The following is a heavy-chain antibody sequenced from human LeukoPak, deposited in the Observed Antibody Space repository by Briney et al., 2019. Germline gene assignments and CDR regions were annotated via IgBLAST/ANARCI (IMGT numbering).Heavy chain of an antibody. CDR1: GFTFSSYW. CDR3: ARDLTGTTPHAFDI. D-gene: IGHD1-7*01. J-gene: IGHJ3*02. V-gene: IGHV3-7*01. CDR2: IKQDGSEK. Sequence: GGSLRLSCAASGFTFSSYWMSWVRQAPGKGLEWVANIKQDGSEKYYVDSVKGRFTISRDNAKNSLYLQMNSLRAEDTAVYYCARDLTGTTPHAFDIWGQGTMVTVSS.